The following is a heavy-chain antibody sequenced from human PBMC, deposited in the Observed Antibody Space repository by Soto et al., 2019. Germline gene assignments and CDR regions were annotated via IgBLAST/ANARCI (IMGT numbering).Heavy chain of an antibody. V-gene: IGHV4-34*01. CDR2: INHSGST. CDR1: GGSFSGYY. J-gene: IGHJ5*02. D-gene: IGHD3-3*01. CDR3: ARVIPYYDFWSGYSPNWFDP. Sequence: PSETLSLTCAVYGGSFSGYYWSWIRQPPGKGLEWIGEINHSGSTNYNPSLKSRVTISVDTSKNQFSLKLSSVTAADTAVYYCARVIPYYDFWSGYSPNWFDPWGQGTLVTAPQ.